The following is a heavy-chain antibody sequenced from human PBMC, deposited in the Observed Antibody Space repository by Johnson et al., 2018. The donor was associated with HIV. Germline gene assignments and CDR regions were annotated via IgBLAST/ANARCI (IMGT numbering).Heavy chain of an antibody. Sequence: QVQLVESGGGVVQPGRSLRLSCAASGFTFSSYAMHWVRQAPGKGLEWVAVISYDGSNKYYADSVKGRFTISRDNSKNTLYLQMNSLRAEDTAVYYWAGSPRAAEGAFDNGGQGTMGTVSS. D-gene: IGHD6-13*01. J-gene: IGHJ3*02. CDR3: AGSPRAAEGAFDN. CDR1: GFTFSSYA. V-gene: IGHV3-30*04. CDR2: ISYDGSNK.